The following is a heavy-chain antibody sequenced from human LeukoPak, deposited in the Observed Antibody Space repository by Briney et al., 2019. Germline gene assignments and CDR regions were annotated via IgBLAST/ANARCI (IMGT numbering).Heavy chain of an antibody. J-gene: IGHJ4*02. CDR3: AKSGLNRFDY. Sequence: PGGSLRLSCAASGFTFSSYWMSWVRQAPGKGLEWVANIKQDGSEKYYVDSVKGRFTISRDNSKNTLYLQMNSLRVEDTAVYYCAKSGLNRFDYWGQGTLVTVSS. V-gene: IGHV3-7*03. CDR1: GFTFSSYW. CDR2: IKQDGSEK. D-gene: IGHD2-15*01.